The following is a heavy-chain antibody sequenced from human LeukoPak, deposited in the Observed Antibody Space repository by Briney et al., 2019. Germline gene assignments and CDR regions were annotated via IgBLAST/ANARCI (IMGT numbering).Heavy chain of an antibody. V-gene: IGHV4-38-2*01. J-gene: IGHJ4*02. CDR1: GYSISSGYY. CDR3: ARTPRTTVTTRFDY. CDR2: IYHSGST. D-gene: IGHD4-11*01. Sequence: SETLSLTCAVSGYSISSGYYWGWIRQPPGKGLEWIGSIYHSGSTYYNPSLKSRVPISVDTSKNQFSLKLSSVTAADTAVYYCARTPRTTVTTRFDYWGQGTLVTVSS.